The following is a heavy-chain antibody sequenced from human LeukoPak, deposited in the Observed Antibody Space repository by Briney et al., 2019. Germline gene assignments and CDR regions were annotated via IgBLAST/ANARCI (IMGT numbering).Heavy chain of an antibody. J-gene: IGHJ4*02. CDR2: IYYSGST. V-gene: IGHV4-59*08. Sequence: SETLSLTCTISGVSIASDHWSWIRQPPGKGLEWIGYIYYSGSTNYNPSLKSRVTISVDTSKNQFSLKLSSVTAADTAVYYCARYSSSRGVDYWGQGTLVTVSS. D-gene: IGHD6-6*01. CDR1: GVSIASDH. CDR3: ARYSSSRGVDY.